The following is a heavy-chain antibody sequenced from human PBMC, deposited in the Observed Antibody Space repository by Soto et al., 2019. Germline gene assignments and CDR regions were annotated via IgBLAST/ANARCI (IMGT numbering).Heavy chain of an antibody. J-gene: IGHJ6*02. CDR2: IYYSGST. CDR3: ARDKGLYCSSTSCYAHYYYGMDV. CDR1: GGSISSYY. Sequence: SETLSLTCTVSGGSISSYYWSWIRQPPGKGLEWIGYIYYSGSTNYNPSLKSRVTISVDTSKNQFSLKLSSVTAADTAVYYCARDKGLYCSSTSCYAHYYYGMDVWGQGTTVIVSS. D-gene: IGHD2-2*01. V-gene: IGHV4-59*01.